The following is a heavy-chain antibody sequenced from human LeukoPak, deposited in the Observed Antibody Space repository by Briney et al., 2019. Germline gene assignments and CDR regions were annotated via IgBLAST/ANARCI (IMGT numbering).Heavy chain of an antibody. J-gene: IGHJ4*02. Sequence: SETLSLTCTVSGGSISSYYWSWIRQPPGKGLEWIGYIYYSGSTYYNPSLKSRVTISVDTSKNQFSLKLSSVTAADTAVYYCARRWYNWNYGPFDYWGQGTLVTVSS. CDR1: GGSISSYY. D-gene: IGHD1-7*01. CDR3: ARRWYNWNYGPFDY. V-gene: IGHV4-59*08. CDR2: IYYSGST.